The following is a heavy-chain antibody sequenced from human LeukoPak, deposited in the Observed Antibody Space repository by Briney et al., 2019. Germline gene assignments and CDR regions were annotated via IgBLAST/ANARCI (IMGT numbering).Heavy chain of an antibody. D-gene: IGHD3-22*01. J-gene: IGHJ3*02. CDR1: GFTFSSYA. Sequence: GGSLRLSCAASGFTFSSYAMSWVRQAPGKGLEWVSAISGSGGSTYYADSVKGRFTISSDNSKNTLYLQMNSLRAEDTAVYYCAKDLPRALEVVSLDAFDIWGQGTMVTVSS. CDR3: AKDLPRALEVVSLDAFDI. V-gene: IGHV3-23*01. CDR2: ISGSGGST.